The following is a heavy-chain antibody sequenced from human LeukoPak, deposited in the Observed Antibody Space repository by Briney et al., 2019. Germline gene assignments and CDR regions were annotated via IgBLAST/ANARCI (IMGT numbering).Heavy chain of an antibody. Sequence: PGGSLRLSCAASGFTFSNYRMSWVRQAPGKGLEWVANIKQDGSEKYVDSVKGRFTISRDNAKNSLYLQMNSLRAEDTAVYYCARGRYLTTGGGAAAGFLDYWGQGTLVTVSS. CDR1: GFTFSNYR. V-gene: IGHV3-7*01. CDR3: ARGRYLTTGGGAAAGFLDY. J-gene: IGHJ4*02. CDR2: IKQDGSEK. D-gene: IGHD6-13*01.